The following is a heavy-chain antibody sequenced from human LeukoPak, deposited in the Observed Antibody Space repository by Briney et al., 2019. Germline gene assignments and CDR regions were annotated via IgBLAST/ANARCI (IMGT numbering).Heavy chain of an antibody. V-gene: IGHV3-21*01. D-gene: IGHD3-3*01. Sequence: GGSLRLSCAASGFTFSSYSMNWVRQAPGKGLEWVSSISSSSSYIYYADSVKGRFTISRDNAKNSLYLQMNGLRAEDTAVYYCARGLKDFRSGQGAFDIWGQGTMVTVSS. CDR3: ARGLKDFRSGQGAFDI. CDR1: GFTFSSYS. CDR2: ISSSSSYI. J-gene: IGHJ3*02.